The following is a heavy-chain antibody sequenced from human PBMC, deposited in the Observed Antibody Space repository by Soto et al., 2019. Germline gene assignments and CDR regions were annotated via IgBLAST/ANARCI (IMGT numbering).Heavy chain of an antibody. J-gene: IGHJ4*02. V-gene: IGHV4-61*08. CDR2: MYYSGST. CDR1: GGSISSGGYS. CDR3: ARHNYGSGSTYFDY. D-gene: IGHD3-10*01. Sequence: SETLSLTCTVSGGSISSGGYSRSWIRQPPGKGLEWIGYMYYSGSTNYNPSLKSRVTISVDTSKNQFSLKLNSMTAADTAVYYCARHNYGSGSTYFDYWGQGTLVTVSS.